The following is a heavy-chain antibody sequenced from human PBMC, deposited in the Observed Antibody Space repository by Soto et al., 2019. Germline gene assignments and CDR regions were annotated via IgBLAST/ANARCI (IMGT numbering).Heavy chain of an antibody. CDR3: ASAMYYYDSSGFDY. Sequence: SETLSLTCTVSGGSISSGDYYWSWIRQPPGKGLEWIGYIYYSGSTYYNPSLKSRVTISVDTSKNQFSLKLSSVTAADTAVYYCASAMYYYDSSGFDYWGQGTLVTVS. V-gene: IGHV4-30-4*01. CDR2: IYYSGST. CDR1: GGSISSGDYY. D-gene: IGHD3-22*01. J-gene: IGHJ4*02.